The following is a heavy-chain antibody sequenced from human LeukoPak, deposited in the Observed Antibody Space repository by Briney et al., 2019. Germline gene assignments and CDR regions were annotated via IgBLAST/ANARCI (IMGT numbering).Heavy chain of an antibody. V-gene: IGHV3-66*01. CDR1: GFTVSSNS. CDR3: ARGDDYSTYFDY. Sequence: PGGSLRLSCAASGFTVSSNSMTWVRQAPGKGLEWVALIFGGGSRYYADSVKGRFTISRDTSKNKLFIQMNSLRAEDAAVYFCARGDDYSTYFDYWGQGTLVTVSS. J-gene: IGHJ4*02. D-gene: IGHD5-24*01. CDR2: IFGGGSR.